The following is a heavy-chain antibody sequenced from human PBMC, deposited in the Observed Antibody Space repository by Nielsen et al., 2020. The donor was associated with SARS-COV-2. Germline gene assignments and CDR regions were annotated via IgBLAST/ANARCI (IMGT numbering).Heavy chain of an antibody. CDR2: IWYDGSNK. CDR3: AALSNYYYGMDV. Sequence: GGSLRLSCAASGFTFSSYGTHWVRQAPGKGLEWVAVIWYDGSNKYYADSVKGRFTISRDNSKNTLYLQMNSLRAEDTAVYYCAALSNYYYGMDVWGQGTTVTVSS. V-gene: IGHV3-33*01. CDR1: GFTFSSYG. J-gene: IGHJ6*02.